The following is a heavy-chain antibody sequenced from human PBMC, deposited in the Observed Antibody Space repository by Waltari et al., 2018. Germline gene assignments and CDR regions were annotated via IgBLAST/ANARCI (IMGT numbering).Heavy chain of an antibody. Sequence: EVQLLESGGDLVHPGGSLRLSCAASGFTFSTYAMNWVRQAPGKGVELVSTISGSGDEIYYADSVKGRFTISRDNSKNTLYLEMNSLRVEDTAVYYCAKDPITWYGAYFDYWGQGTLVTVSS. CDR2: ISGSGDEI. J-gene: IGHJ4*02. V-gene: IGHV3-23*01. D-gene: IGHD6-13*01. CDR1: GFTFSTYA. CDR3: AKDPITWYGAYFDY.